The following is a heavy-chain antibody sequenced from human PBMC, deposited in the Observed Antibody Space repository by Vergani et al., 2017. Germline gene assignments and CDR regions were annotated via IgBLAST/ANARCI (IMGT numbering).Heavy chain of an antibody. CDR2: IYYSGST. Sequence: QVQLQESGPGLVKPSQTLSLTCTVSGGSISSGGYYWSWIRQHPGKGLEWIGYIYYSGSTYYNPSLKSRVTISVDTSKNQFSLKLSSVTAADTAVYYCARTYYDFWSGYYPDYWGQGTLVTVSS. D-gene: IGHD3-3*01. V-gene: IGHV4-31*03. CDR1: GGSISSGGYY. J-gene: IGHJ4*02. CDR3: ARTYYDFWSGYYPDY.